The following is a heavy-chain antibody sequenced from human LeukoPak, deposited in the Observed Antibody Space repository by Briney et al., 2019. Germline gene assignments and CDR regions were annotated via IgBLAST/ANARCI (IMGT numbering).Heavy chain of an antibody. CDR2: VYASGDYNSGIN. J-gene: IGHJ4*02. CDR1: GTSINTYS. CDR3: AREDWYYDSSGYSFFDY. D-gene: IGHD3-22*01. V-gene: IGHV4-59*13. Sequence: SQTLSLACTVSGTSINTYSWSWIRQTPGKGLEWIGYVYASGDYNSGINTYNPSLKSRVTISVDTSKNQFSLKLSSVTAADTAVYYCAREDWYYDSSGYSFFDYWGQGTLVTVSS.